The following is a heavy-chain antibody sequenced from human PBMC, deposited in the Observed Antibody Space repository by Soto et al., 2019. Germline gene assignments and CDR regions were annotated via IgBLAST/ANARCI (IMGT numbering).Heavy chain of an antibody. D-gene: IGHD5-12*01. CDR1: DGSIGSSGCS. Sequence: SLPCGVADGSIGSSGCSCNWNRQTPGKGLEWIGYIYHSGSTYYNPSLKSRVAIPVDRSKNQFSLNLSSVTAADTAVYYCARSRDGYNWDYFDYWGQGTLVTVSS. V-gene: IGHV4-30-2*02. CDR3: ARSRDGYNWDYFDY. CDR2: IYHSGST. J-gene: IGHJ4*02.